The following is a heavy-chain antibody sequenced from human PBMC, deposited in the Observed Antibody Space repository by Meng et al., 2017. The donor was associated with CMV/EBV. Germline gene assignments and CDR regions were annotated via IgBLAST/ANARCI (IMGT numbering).Heavy chain of an antibody. CDR1: GGSISSYY. D-gene: IGHD4-11*01. V-gene: IGHV4-59*01. CDR2: IYYSGST. J-gene: IGHJ4*02. Sequence: SETLSLTCTVSGGSISSYYWSWIRQPPGKGLEWIGYIYYSGSTNYNPSLKSRVTISLDTSQNQFSLKLSSVTAPDTAVYYCARRMRLQSFDYWGQGTLVTVSS. CDR3: ARRMRLQSFDY.